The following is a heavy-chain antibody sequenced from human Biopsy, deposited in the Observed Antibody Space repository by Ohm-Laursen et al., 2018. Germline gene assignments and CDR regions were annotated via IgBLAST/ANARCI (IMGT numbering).Heavy chain of an antibody. D-gene: IGHD3-10*01. CDR3: ARHSFGSGRDF. CDR2: IYHTGIT. Sequence: GTLSLTCTVTDGSISNIINYWGWIRQPLGKGLEWLGSIYHTGITDYNPSLKRRVPISVDTSNNQFSLKLSSLTAADTAVYYCARHSFGSGRDFWGQGTLVTVSS. CDR1: DGSISNIINY. V-gene: IGHV4-39*01. J-gene: IGHJ4*02.